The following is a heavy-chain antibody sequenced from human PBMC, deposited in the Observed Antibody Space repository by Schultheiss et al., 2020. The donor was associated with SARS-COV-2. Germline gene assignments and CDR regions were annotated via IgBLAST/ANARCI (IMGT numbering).Heavy chain of an antibody. J-gene: IGHJ6*02. CDR2: ISGSGGST. CDR3: ARGLVVRGDDYGMDV. Sequence: GVLRLSCAASGFTFSSYSMNWVRQAPGKGLEWVSAISGSGGSTYYADSVKGRFTISRDNSKNTLYLQMNSLRAEDTAVYYCARGLVVRGDDYGMDVWGQGTTVTVSS. V-gene: IGHV3-23*01. CDR1: GFTFSSYS. D-gene: IGHD3-10*01.